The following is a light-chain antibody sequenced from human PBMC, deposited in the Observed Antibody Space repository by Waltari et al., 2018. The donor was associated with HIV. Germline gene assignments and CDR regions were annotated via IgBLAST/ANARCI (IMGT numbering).Light chain of an antibody. V-gene: IGKV2-28*01. Sequence: DIVLRQSPLSLPVSPGEPASISCTSSQTLVHQDGYYCLDWYVQKPGQAPQLLIYLGSSRASGVPDRFRGTESDTDFTLEISRVEADDVGVYFCMQTLETPWTFGHGTQV. CDR2: LGS. CDR3: MQTLETPWT. J-gene: IGKJ1*01. CDR1: QTLVHQDGYYC.